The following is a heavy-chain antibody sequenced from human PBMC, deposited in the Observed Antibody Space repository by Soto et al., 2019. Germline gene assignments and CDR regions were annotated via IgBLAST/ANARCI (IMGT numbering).Heavy chain of an antibody. J-gene: IGHJ4*02. Sequence: GGSLRLSCAASGFTFSSYAMSWVRQAPGKGLEWVSAISGSGGSTYYADSVKGRFTISRDNSKNTLYLQMNSLRTEDTAVYYCAKSRGDYDDYFDYWGQGTLVTVSS. V-gene: IGHV3-23*01. CDR1: GFTFSSYA. CDR2: ISGSGGST. D-gene: IGHD4-17*01. CDR3: AKSRGDYDDYFDY.